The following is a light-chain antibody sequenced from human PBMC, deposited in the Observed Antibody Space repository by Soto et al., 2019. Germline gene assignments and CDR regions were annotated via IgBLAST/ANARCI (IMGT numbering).Light chain of an antibody. V-gene: IGLV2-8*01. CDR3: SSYAGTKNLL. Sequence: QSALTQPPSASGSPGQSVTISCTGTSSDVGGYNSVSWYQQHPGKAPKLMIYEVSKRPSGVPDRFSASKSDNTASLTVSGLHAEDEDDYYCSSYAGTKNLLFGGGTKLTVL. J-gene: IGLJ2*01. CDR2: EVS. CDR1: SSDVGGYNS.